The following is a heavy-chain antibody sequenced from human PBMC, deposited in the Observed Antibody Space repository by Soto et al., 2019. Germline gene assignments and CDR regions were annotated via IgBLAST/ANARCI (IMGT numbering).Heavy chain of an antibody. Sequence: GGSLRLSCAASGFTFSSYWMHWVRQAPGKGLEWVAGISNDGSNTYYADSVKGRFTISRDNSKNTLYLQMNSLRAEDTAVYYCARDLGGSYGSNYYGMDVWGQGTTVTVSS. CDR1: GFTFSSYW. CDR2: ISNDGSNT. CDR3: ARDLGGSYGSNYYGMDV. D-gene: IGHD1-26*01. V-gene: IGHV3-30-3*01. J-gene: IGHJ6*02.